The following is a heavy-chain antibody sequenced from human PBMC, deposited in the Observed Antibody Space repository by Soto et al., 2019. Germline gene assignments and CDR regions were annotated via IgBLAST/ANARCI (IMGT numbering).Heavy chain of an antibody. Sequence: ESGGGVVQPGGSLRLSCAASGFIFSSYTMHWVRQAPGKGLEWVALITYDGSNQYYAESVKGRFTISRDNSMNTLDLQMNSQRVDDTAVYYYARGYSITYAHCQYSSACDWFDPWGQGAAVTVSS. D-gene: IGHD6-19*01. J-gene: IGHJ5*02. V-gene: IGHV3-30-3*01. CDR2: ITYDGSNQ. CDR1: GFIFSSYT. CDR3: ARGYSITYAHCQYSSACDWFDP.